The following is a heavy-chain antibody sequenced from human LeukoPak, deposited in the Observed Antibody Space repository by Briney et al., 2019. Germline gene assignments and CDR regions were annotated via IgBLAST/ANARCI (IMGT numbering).Heavy chain of an antibody. Sequence: PGGSLRLSCAVSGFAFSVYAVSWVRQVPGKGLEWVSVISGSGGDTFYADSVQGRVTISKDNSKNTLYLQMNSLRAEDTAVYYCAALAVSGALVAGNWGQGTLVTVSS. CDR1: GFAFSVYA. J-gene: IGHJ4*02. CDR2: ISGSGGDT. V-gene: IGHV3-23*01. CDR3: AALAVSGALVAGN. D-gene: IGHD6-19*01.